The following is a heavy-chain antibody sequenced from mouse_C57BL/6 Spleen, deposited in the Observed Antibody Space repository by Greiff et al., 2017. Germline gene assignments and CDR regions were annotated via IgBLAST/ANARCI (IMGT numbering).Heavy chain of an antibody. CDR2: VYPGDGDT. CDR1: GYAFSSYW. V-gene: IGHV1-80*01. Sequence: QVQLKESGAELVKPGASVKISCKASGYAFSSYWMNWVKQRPGKGLEWIGQVYPGDGDTNYNGKFKGKATLTADKSSSTAYMQLSSLTSEDSAVYFCARESYYGNPWFAYWGQGTLVTVSA. D-gene: IGHD2-1*01. CDR3: ARESYYGNPWFAY. J-gene: IGHJ3*01.